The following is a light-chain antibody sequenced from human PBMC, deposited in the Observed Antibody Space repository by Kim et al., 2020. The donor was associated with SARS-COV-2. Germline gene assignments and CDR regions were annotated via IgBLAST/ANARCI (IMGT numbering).Light chain of an antibody. CDR1: QRISNW. CDR3: QQYDTYPHT. CDR2: DAS. V-gene: IGKV1-5*01. J-gene: IGKJ2*01. Sequence: DIQMTQSPSTLSASVGDRVTITCRASQRISNWCAWYRQKPGKAPELLIYDASSLKSGVPSRFSGSGSGTEFTLTISSLQPDDFATYYCQQYDTYPHTFGQGTKLEIK.